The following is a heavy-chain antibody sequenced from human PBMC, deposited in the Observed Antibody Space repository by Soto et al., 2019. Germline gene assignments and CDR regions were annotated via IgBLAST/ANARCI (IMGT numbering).Heavy chain of an antibody. CDR3: ARITTMKQSSWLDP. CDR1: GYTFTSYG. D-gene: IGHD3-22*01. V-gene: IGHV1-18*01. J-gene: IGHJ5*02. CDR2: ISAYNGNT. Sequence: ASVKVSCKASGYTFTSYGISWVRQAPGQGLEWMGWISAYNGNTNYAQKLQGRVTMTTDTSTSTAYMELRSLRSDDTAVYYCARITTMKQSSWLDPWGQGTLVTVSS.